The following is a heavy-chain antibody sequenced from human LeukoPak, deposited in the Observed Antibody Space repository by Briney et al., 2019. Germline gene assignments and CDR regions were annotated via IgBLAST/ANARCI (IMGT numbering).Heavy chain of an antibody. J-gene: IGHJ6*02. V-gene: IGHV1-2*02. CDR2: INPNSGGT. CDR1: RYTFTGYY. CDR3: ARDRPMWMPAASYYYGTDV. D-gene: IGHD2-2*01. Sequence: ASVKASCKASRYTFTGYYMHWVRQAPGQGLEWMGWINPNSGGTNYAQKFQGRVTMTRDTSISTAYMELSRLRSDDTAVYYCARDRPMWMPAASYYYGTDVWGQGTTVTVSS.